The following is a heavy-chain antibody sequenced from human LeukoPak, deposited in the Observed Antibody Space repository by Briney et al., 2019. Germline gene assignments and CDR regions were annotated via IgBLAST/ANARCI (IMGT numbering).Heavy chain of an antibody. CDR3: ARLLYDRSGYYYFDF. Sequence: GSLRLSCAASGFTFSSYAMSWVRQPPGKGLEWLGSIYYSGTLYHNPSLKSRVTMSVDTSRYQFSLKLTSVTAADTAVYYCARLLYDRSGYYYFDFWGQGTLVTVSS. V-gene: IGHV4-39*01. D-gene: IGHD3-22*01. CDR1: GFTFSSYA. CDR2: IYYSGTL. J-gene: IGHJ4*02.